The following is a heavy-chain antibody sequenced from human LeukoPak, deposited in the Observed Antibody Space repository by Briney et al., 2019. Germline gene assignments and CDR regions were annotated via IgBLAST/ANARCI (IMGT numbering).Heavy chain of an antibody. Sequence: SVTVSCMASGGTFSSYAISWVRQAPGQGLEWMGGIIPIFGTANYAQKFQGRVTITADESTSTAYMELSSLRSEDTAVYYCARDLASPGGAHYYYYGMDVWGQGTTVTVSS. D-gene: IGHD4-23*01. J-gene: IGHJ6*02. CDR1: GGTFSSYA. CDR2: IIPIFGTA. CDR3: ARDLASPGGAHYYYYGMDV. V-gene: IGHV1-69*13.